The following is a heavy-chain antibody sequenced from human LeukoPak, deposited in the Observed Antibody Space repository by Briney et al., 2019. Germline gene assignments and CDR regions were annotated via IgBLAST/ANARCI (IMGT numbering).Heavy chain of an antibody. Sequence: GGSLRLSCAASGFTVSSNYMSWVRQAPGKGLEWVSVIYSGGSTYYADSAKGRFTISRDNSKNTLYLQMNSLRAEDTAVYYCARYTWGLNAFDIWGQGTMVIVSS. D-gene: IGHD2-21*02. CDR3: ARYTWGLNAFDI. CDR2: IYSGGST. V-gene: IGHV3-53*01. CDR1: GFTVSSNY. J-gene: IGHJ3*02.